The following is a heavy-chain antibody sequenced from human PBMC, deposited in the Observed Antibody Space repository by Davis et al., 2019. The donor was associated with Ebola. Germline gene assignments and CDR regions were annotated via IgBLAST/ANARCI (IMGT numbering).Heavy chain of an antibody. D-gene: IGHD1-26*01. CDR2: ISAYNGNT. Sequence: ASVKVSCKASGYTFTSYGISWVRQAPGQGLEWMGWISAYNGNTNYAQKFQGRVTMTRDTSISTAYMELSRLRSDDTAVYYCARDLSGSYSWFDPWGQGTLVTVSS. CDR1: GYTFTSYG. V-gene: IGHV1-18*04. J-gene: IGHJ5*02. CDR3: ARDLSGSYSWFDP.